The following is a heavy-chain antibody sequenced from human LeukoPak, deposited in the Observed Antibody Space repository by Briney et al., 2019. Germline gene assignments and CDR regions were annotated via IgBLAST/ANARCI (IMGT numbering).Heavy chain of an antibody. Sequence: GGSLRLSCAASGLTFSSYWMDWVRQAPGKGLEWVANINQDGSQKYYVDSVKGRFTITRDNAENSLYLQMNSLRAEDTAVYYCSGSLNSWGQGTLVTVSS. CDR1: GLTFSSYW. CDR2: INQDGSQK. J-gene: IGHJ4*02. CDR3: SGSLNS. V-gene: IGHV3-7*01.